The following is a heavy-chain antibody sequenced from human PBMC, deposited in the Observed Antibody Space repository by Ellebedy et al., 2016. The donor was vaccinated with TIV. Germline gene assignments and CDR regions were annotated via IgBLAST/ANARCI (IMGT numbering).Heavy chain of an antibody. CDR3: ARGMSFGYSMDV. Sequence: PGGSLRLSCAASGFTFSSYSMNWVRQAPGKGLEWVSYITSSSNTIYYADSVKGRFTIPRDKAKNSLYLKMNSLRAEDTAVYYCARGMSFGYSMDVWGQGTTVTVSS. J-gene: IGHJ6*02. D-gene: IGHD1-26*01. CDR1: GFTFSSYS. CDR2: ITSSSNTI. V-gene: IGHV3-48*01.